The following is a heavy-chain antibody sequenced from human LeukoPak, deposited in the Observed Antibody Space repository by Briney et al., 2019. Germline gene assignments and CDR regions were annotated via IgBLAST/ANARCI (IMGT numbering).Heavy chain of an antibody. V-gene: IGHV3-21*01. J-gene: IGHJ4*02. CDR2: ISSSSSYI. Sequence: GGSLRLSCAASGFTFSSYSMNWVRQAPGEGLEWVSSISSSSSYIYYADSVKGRFTISRDNAKNSLYLQMNSLRAEDTAVYYCARGARFDYDFWSGPRDFDYWGQGTLVTVSS. CDR3: ARGARFDYDFWSGPRDFDY. D-gene: IGHD3-3*01. CDR1: GFTFSSYS.